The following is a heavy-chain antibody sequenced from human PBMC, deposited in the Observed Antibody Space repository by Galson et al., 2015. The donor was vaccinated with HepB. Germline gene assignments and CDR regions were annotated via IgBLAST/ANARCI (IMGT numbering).Heavy chain of an antibody. CDR3: ARQAYSSSWGGAFDI. D-gene: IGHD6-6*01. CDR1: GSSFTSYW. CDR2: IYPGDSDT. Sequence: QSGAEVKKPGESLKISCKGSGSSFTSYWIGWVRQMPGKGLEWMGIIYPGDSDTRYSPSFQGQVTISADKSISTAYLQWSSLKASDTAMYYCARQAYSSSWGGAFDIWGQGTMVTVSS. V-gene: IGHV5-51*01. J-gene: IGHJ3*02.